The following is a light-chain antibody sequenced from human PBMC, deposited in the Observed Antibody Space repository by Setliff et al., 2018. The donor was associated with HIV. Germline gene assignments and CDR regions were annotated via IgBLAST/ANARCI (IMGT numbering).Light chain of an antibody. V-gene: IGLV2-14*01. Sequence: QSVLTQPASVSGSPGQSITISCTGTNSDVGGYNYVSWYQQYPGKAPKLMIYEVSNRPSGVSNRFSGSKSSSTASLTISGLQAEDEAEYYCSSYRSNNPYVFGTGTKVTVL. CDR3: SSYRSNNPYV. CDR2: EVS. J-gene: IGLJ1*01. CDR1: NSDVGGYNY.